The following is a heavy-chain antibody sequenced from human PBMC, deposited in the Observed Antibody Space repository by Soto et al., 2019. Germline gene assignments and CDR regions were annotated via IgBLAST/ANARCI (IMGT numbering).Heavy chain of an antibody. V-gene: IGHV4-4*07. CDR1: GAFISGYY. D-gene: IGHD6-13*01. CDR2: IYASGNT. Sequence: SETLSLTCTVSGAFISGYYWSWIRQPAGKGLEWIGRIYASGNTKYSPSLRSRATMSVDTSNKQFSLKLNSVTAADTAVYYCARESTVAGTDNWFDSWGQGTLVTVSS. J-gene: IGHJ5*01. CDR3: ARESTVAGTDNWFDS.